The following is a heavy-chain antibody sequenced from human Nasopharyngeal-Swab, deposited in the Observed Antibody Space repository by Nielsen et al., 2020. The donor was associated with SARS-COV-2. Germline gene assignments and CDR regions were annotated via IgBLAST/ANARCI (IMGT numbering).Heavy chain of an antibody. J-gene: IGHJ6*03. D-gene: IGHD2/OR15-2a*01. Sequence: GGSLRLSCAASGCTFSNYGMHRVRQAPGKGLEWVAVISYHGSYKYYADSVKGRFTISRDNSKNTLYLQMNSLRAEDTAVFYCAKDGEAFYYYYYYMDVWGKGTTVTVSS. CDR1: GCTFSNYG. CDR2: ISYHGSYK. CDR3: AKDGEAFYYYYYYMDV. V-gene: IGHV3-30*18.